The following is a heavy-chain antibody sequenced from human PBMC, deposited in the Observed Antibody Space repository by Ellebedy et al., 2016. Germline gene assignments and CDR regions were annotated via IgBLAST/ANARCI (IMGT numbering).Heavy chain of an antibody. CDR1: GFTFGYYA. Sequence: GGSLRLSXATSGFTFGYYALHWVRQVPGKGLEWVSGISWNSAAIGYGEAVKGRFTISRDSAKNYLYLQMNSLRVEDTALYFCAKGTMDYLHHWGQGTLVTVSS. D-gene: IGHD3-10*01. V-gene: IGHV3-9*01. CDR3: AKGTMDYLHH. CDR2: ISWNSAAI. J-gene: IGHJ4*02.